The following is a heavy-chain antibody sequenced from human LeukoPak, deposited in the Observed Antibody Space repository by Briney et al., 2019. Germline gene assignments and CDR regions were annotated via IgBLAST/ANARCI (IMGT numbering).Heavy chain of an antibody. CDR1: GFTFSSYA. Sequence: PGGSLRLSCAASGFTFSSYAMSWVRQAPGKGLEWVSAISGRGGSTYYADTVKGRFTISRDDAKNSVYLQMNSLRAEHTAVYFCARDSTLFTGSGHNWFDPWGQGTLVTVSS. CDR3: ARDSTLFTGSGHNWFDP. J-gene: IGHJ5*02. D-gene: IGHD3-9*01. V-gene: IGHV3-23*01. CDR2: ISGRGGST.